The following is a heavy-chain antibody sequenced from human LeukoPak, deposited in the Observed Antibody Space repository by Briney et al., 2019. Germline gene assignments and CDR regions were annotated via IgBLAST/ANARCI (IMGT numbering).Heavy chain of an antibody. V-gene: IGHV1-18*01. J-gene: IGHJ4*02. CDR2: ISAYNGNT. CDR3: ARVFGGGSYYLNYFDY. CDR1: GYTLTNYG. D-gene: IGHD1-26*01. Sequence: ASVKVSFKASGYTLTNYGISWVRQAPGQALEWMGWISAYNGNTNYAQKLQGRVTMTTDTSTSTAYMELRSLRSDDTAVYYCARVFGGGSYYLNYFDYWGQGTLVTVSS.